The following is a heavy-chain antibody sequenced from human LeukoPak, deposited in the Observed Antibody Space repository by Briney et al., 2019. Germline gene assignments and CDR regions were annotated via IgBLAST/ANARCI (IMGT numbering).Heavy chain of an antibody. CDR3: ARGRRSSGWCIDY. CDR2: MNPNSGNA. CDR1: GYTFTSYD. V-gene: IGHV1-8*01. J-gene: IGHJ4*02. D-gene: IGHD6-19*01. Sequence: ASVTVSCTASGYTFTSYDINWVRQATGQGLEWMGWMNPNSGNAGYAQKFQGRVTMTRDTSISPAYMELISLRSEDTAVYYCARGRRSSGWCIDYWGQGTLVSVPS.